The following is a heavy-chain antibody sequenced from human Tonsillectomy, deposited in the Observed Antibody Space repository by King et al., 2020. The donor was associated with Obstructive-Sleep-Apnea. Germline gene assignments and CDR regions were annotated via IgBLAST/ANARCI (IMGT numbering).Heavy chain of an antibody. J-gene: IGHJ4*02. CDR1: GFTFGDYD. V-gene: IGHV3-49*03. D-gene: IGHD4-11*01. Sequence: VQLVESGGGSVQPGRSLRLSCTASGFTFGDYDMNWFRQAPGKGLEWVSFIRSKASGGTTEYAASVKGRFIMSRDDSKSIAYLQMNSLETEDTAVYYCTNRPTVIPCCGGQGTLVTVSS. CDR2: IRSKASGGTT. CDR3: TNRPTVIPCC.